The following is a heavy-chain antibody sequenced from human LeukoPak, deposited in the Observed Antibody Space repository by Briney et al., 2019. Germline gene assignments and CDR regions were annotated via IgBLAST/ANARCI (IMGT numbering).Heavy chain of an antibody. CDR3: ARRGRSSSTHLDY. Sequence: GASLSLSCASAGFIFSSYWMSWVRQPPGKGLEWVANITQDGSEKYYVYSVKGRFTIARNNAKNSLYLQMNSLRAEDTAVYYCARRGRSSSTHLDYWGQGTLVTVSS. CDR2: ITQDGSEK. V-gene: IGHV3-7*01. D-gene: IGHD6-6*01. CDR1: GFIFSSYW. J-gene: IGHJ4*02.